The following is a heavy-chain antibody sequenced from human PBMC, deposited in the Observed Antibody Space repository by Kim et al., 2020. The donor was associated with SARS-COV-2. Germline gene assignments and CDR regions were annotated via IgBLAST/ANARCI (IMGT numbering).Heavy chain of an antibody. CDR3: ARDPIAAAEDAFDI. J-gene: IGHJ3*02. V-gene: IGHV3-7*03. D-gene: IGHD6-13*01. Sequence: VDAVKGRFTTSRDNAKNSLYLQMNSLRAEDTAVYYCARDPIAAAEDAFDIWGQGTMVTVSS.